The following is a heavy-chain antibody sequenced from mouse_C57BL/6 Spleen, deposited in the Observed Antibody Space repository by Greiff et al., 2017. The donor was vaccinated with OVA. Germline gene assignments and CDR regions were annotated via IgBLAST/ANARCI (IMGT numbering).Heavy chain of an antibody. Sequence: EVQLQQSGPELVKPGASVKISCKASGYTFTDYYMNWVKQSHGKSLEWIGDINPNNGGTSYNQKFKGKATLTVDKSSSTAYMELRSLTSEDSAVYYCARSKVRDWYFDVWGTGTTVTVSS. CDR2: INPNNGGT. D-gene: IGHD2-14*01. J-gene: IGHJ1*03. V-gene: IGHV1-26*01. CDR1: GYTFTDYY. CDR3: ARSKVRDWYFDV.